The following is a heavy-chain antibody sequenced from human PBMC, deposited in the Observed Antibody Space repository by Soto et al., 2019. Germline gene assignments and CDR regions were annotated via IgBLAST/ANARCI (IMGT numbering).Heavy chain of an antibody. CDR2: MNPHSGDT. J-gene: IGHJ4*02. CDR1: GYTFVNYE. V-gene: IGHV1-8*01. Sequence: QVQLVQSGAEVKKPGASVKVSCKASGYTFVNYEINWVRQATGQGLEWLGWMNPHSGDTFYAQNFQGRVTMTRNTSITTAYMELNSLKSEDTAVYYCARQQAMDYWGQGTLDTVSS. CDR3: ARQQAMDY.